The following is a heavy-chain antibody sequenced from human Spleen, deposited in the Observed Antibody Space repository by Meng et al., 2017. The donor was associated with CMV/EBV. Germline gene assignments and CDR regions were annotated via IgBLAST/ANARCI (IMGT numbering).Heavy chain of an antibody. V-gene: IGHV3-21*01. CDR1: GFTFSSYS. CDR2: ISSSGSYI. Sequence: GGSLRLSCAASGFTFSSYSMNWVRQAPGKGLEWVSSISSSGSYIYYADSLKGRFTISRNNAKNSLYLQMNSLRAEDTAVYYCARDPDYGGNRFDYWGQGTLVTVSS. CDR3: ARDPDYGGNRFDY. J-gene: IGHJ4*02. D-gene: IGHD4-23*01.